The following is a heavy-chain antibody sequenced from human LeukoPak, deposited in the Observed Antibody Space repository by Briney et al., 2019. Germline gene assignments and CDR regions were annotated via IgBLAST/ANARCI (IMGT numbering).Heavy chain of an antibody. CDR2: IKQDGSEK. J-gene: IGHJ4*02. V-gene: IGHV3-7*04. Sequence: GGSLRLSCAASGFTFSRFWMSWVRQAPGKGLEWVANIKQDGSEKYYVDSVKGRFTISRDNAKNSLYLQMNSLRAENTAVFYCARDGTYTDYDPDFDIWGQGTLVTVSS. D-gene: IGHD5-12*01. CDR3: ARDGTYTDYDPDFDI. CDR1: GFTFSRFW.